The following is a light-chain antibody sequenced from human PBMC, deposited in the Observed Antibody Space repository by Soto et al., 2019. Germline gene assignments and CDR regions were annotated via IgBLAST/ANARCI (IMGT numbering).Light chain of an antibody. J-gene: IGKJ4*01. CDR1: QTVRNNY. Sequence: VVTQSPGTLSSSPGERATLSWGASQTVRNNYLAWYQQKPGQAPRLLIYDASSRATGIPDRFSGGVYGTDFNLTISRLETEDFAVYYCQQFSSYPLTFGGGTKVDIK. CDR3: QQFSSYPLT. CDR2: DAS. V-gene: IGKV3-20*01.